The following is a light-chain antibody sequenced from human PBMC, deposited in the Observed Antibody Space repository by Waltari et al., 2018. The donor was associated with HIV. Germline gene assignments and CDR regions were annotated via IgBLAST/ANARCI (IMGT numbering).Light chain of an antibody. CDR3: QQYYSSPWN. Sequence: DIVMTQSPASLAVPLGERATINCKPRQSVLFSSNNKNHLAWYQQKPGQPPRLLIYWASTRESGVPDRFSGSGSGTDFTLTISSLQAEDVAVYYCQQYYSSPWNFGPGTKVDI. J-gene: IGKJ3*01. CDR1: QSVLFSSNNKNH. V-gene: IGKV4-1*01. CDR2: WAS.